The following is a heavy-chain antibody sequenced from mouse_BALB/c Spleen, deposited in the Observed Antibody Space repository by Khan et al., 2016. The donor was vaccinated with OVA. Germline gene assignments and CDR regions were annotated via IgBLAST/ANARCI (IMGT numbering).Heavy chain of an antibody. J-gene: IGHJ3*01. CDR3: TRGGGGNRFAY. V-gene: IGHV1S137*01. Sequence: QVRLQQSGAELVRPGVSVKISCKGSGYTFTDFTLHWVKQSHAMSLEWIGVISTYYGDATYNQRFKDKATMTVDKSSSTAYMELARLTSEDSAIDYATRGGGGNRFAYWGQGTLVTVSA. CDR2: ISTYYGDA. CDR1: GYTFTDFT.